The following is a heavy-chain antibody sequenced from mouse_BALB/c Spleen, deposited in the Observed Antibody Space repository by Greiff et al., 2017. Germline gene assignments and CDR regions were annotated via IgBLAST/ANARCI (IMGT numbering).Heavy chain of an antibody. CDR2: ISSGSSTI. Sequence: EVKLVESGGGLVQPGGSRKLSCAASGFTFSSFGMHWVRQAPEKGLEWVAYISSGSSTIYYADTMKGRCTITRDNTKNTLFLQMTSLRSEDTAMYYCARGGEDYCGDGFAYWGQGTLVTVSA. CDR3: ARGGEDYCGDGFAY. J-gene: IGHJ3*01. V-gene: IGHV5-17*02. CDR1: GFTFSSFG. D-gene: IGHD1-2*01.